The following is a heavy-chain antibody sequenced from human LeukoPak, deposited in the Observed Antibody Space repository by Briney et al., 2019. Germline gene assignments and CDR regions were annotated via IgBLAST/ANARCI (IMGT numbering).Heavy chain of an antibody. D-gene: IGHD6-13*01. CDR1: EFTFSDYW. CDR2: IKQDGSEK. V-gene: IGHV3-7*05. CDR3: ARGGYSSSWYAY. Sequence: GGSLRLSCAASEFTFSDYWMNWVRQAPGKGLEWVANIKQDGSEKYYVDSVKGRFTISRDNARNSLYLQMNSLRAEDTAVYYCARGGYSSSWYAYWGQGTLVTVSS. J-gene: IGHJ4*02.